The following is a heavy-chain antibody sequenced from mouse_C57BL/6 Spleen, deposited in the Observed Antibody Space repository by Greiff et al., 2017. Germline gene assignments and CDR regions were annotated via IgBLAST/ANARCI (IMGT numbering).Heavy chain of an antibody. CDR1: GYTFTSYW. CDR2: IDPSDSET. J-gene: IGHJ4*01. CDR3: ARDSSGYEGYAMDY. V-gene: IGHV1-52*01. D-gene: IGHD3-2*02. Sequence: QVQLQQPGAELVRPGSSVKLSCKASGYTFTSYWMHWVKQRPIQGLDWIGNIDPSDSETHYNQKFKDKATLTVDKSSSTAYMQLSSLTSEDSAVYYCARDSSGYEGYAMDYWGQGTSVTVSS.